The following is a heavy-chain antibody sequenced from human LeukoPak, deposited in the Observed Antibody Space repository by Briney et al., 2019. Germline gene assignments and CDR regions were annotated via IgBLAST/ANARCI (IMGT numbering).Heavy chain of an antibody. D-gene: IGHD6-13*01. CDR1: GGTLSSYA. V-gene: IGHV1-69*13. CDR3: ARNGQQVRYFQH. J-gene: IGHJ1*01. Sequence: SVKVSCKASGGTLSSYAISWVRQAPGQGLEWMGGIIPIFGTANYAQKFQGRVTITADESTSTAYMELSSLRSEDTAVYYCARNGQQVRYFQHWGQGTLVTVSS. CDR2: IIPIFGTA.